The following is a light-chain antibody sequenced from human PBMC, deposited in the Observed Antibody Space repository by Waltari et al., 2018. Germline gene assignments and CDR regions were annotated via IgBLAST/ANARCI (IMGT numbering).Light chain of an antibody. CDR2: YAS. V-gene: IGKV6D-21*02. CDR3: HQIASLPRT. J-gene: IGKJ1*01. CDR1: QSIGSR. Sequence: EIVLTQSPEFQSVTPEEKVTITCRASQSIGSRLHWYQQKPNQSPKLLIKYASQSISGVPSRFSGSGSGTDFTLTINSLEAEDSAVYYCHQIASLPRTFGPGTKVEIK.